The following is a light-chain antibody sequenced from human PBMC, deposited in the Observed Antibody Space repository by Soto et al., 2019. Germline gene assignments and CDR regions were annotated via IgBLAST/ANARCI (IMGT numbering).Light chain of an antibody. CDR2: AIS. Sequence: DIQMTQSPSSLSASVGDRVTITCRASQSITNYLNWYQQKPGKAPKLLMYAISTLQSGVPSRFSGRGYGTEFTLTISSLQPEDFATYYCLQHNTYPRTFGQGTRLEIK. CDR1: QSITNY. CDR3: LQHNTYPRT. J-gene: IGKJ5*01. V-gene: IGKV1-17*01.